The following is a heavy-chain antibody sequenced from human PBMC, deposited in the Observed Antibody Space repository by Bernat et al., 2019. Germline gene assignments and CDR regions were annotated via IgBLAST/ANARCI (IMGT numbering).Heavy chain of an antibody. CDR2: IYYSGST. D-gene: IGHD4-17*01. CDR1: GGSISSGFYY. J-gene: IGHJ6*02. Sequence: QVQLQESGPGLVKPSQTLSLICTVSGGSISSGFYYWSWIRQHPGKGLEWIGYIYYSGSTYYNPSLKSRITISVDTSTNQFFLKLSSVTAADTAVYYCARYYADYARLDVWGQGTLVTVSS. CDR3: ARYYADYARLDV. V-gene: IGHV4-31*03.